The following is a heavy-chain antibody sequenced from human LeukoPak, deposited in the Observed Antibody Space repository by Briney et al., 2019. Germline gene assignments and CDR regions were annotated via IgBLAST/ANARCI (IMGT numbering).Heavy chain of an antibody. CDR1: GFTFGDFA. J-gene: IGHJ6*02. V-gene: IGHV3-9*01. Sequence: PGRSLRLSCTSPGFTFGDFAMHWVRQAPGKGLEWVLGISWNSESIGYADSVKGRFTVSRDNAQNSLYLQMDSLRPEDTALYYCAKDITGRNFYFDAMDVWGQGTTVTVSS. CDR2: ISWNSESI. CDR3: AKDITGRNFYFDAMDV.